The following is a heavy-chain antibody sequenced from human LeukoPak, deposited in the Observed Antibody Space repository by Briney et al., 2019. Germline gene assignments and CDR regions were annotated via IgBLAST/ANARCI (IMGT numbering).Heavy chain of an antibody. J-gene: IGHJ4*02. D-gene: IGHD1-26*01. CDR1: GFAFSSFA. CDR3: AKGVGTNKGGYYFDY. V-gene: IGHV3-23*01. CDR2: ISGSGGST. Sequence: PGESLRLSCAASGFAFSSFAMSWVRQAPGKGLDWVSSISGSGGSTYYADSVKGRFTISRDSSKNTLYLQMNSLRAEDTAVYYCAKGVGTNKGGYYFDYWGQGTPVTVS.